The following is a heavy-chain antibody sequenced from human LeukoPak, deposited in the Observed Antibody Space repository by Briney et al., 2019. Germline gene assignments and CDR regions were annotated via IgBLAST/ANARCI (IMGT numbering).Heavy chain of an antibody. CDR3: ATKQWLAPPPDS. CDR2: INTDGTVT. Sequence: GGSLRLSCAASGFTFSKYWMLWARQAPGKGLESVSRINTDGTVTTYADSVKGRFTVSRDNADNTMFLQMNSVRDEDTAVYYCATKQWLAPPPDSWGQGTPVTVSS. D-gene: IGHD6-19*01. J-gene: IGHJ4*02. V-gene: IGHV3-74*01. CDR1: GFTFSKYW.